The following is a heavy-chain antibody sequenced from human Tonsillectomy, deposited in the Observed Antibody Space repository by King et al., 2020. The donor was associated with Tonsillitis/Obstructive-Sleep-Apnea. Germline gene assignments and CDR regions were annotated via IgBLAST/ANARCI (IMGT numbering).Heavy chain of an antibody. CDR1: GFTFDDYA. CDR2: ISWNSGSI. D-gene: IGHD3-9*01. V-gene: IGHV3-9*01. CDR3: AKGISYDMLTGYNVY. J-gene: IGHJ4*02. Sequence: EVQLVESGGGLVQPGRSLRLSCAASGFTFDDYAMHWVRQAPGKGLEWVSGISWNSGSIGYADSVKGRFTISRDNAKNSLYLQMNSLRAEDTALYYCAKGISYDMLTGYNVYWGQGTLVTVSS.